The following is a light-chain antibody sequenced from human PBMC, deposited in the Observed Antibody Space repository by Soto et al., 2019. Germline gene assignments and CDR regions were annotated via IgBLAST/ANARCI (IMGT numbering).Light chain of an antibody. CDR2: DVS. CDR3: CSYAGSYTWV. CDR1: SSDVGGYNY. Sequence: QSVLTQPRSVSGSPGQSVTISCTGTSSDVGGYNYVSWYQQHPGKAPKLMIYDVSKRPSGVPDRFSGSKSGNTASLTISGLQAEDEADYYCCSYAGSYTWVFGGGTKSPS. J-gene: IGLJ3*02. V-gene: IGLV2-11*01.